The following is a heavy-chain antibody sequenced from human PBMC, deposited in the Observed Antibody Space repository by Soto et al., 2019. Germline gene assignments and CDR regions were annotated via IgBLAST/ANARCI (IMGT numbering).Heavy chain of an antibody. V-gene: IGHV4-59*08. J-gene: IGHJ4*02. D-gene: IGHD5-12*01. Sequence: SETLSLTYTVSGGSISSYYLSWVRQPPGKGLEWIGDVHYSGSTNYNPSLKSRIAISVDTSKNQFSLRLNSVTVADTAVYYCARRGKRDIVATDYWGQGTLVTVSS. CDR3: ARRGKRDIVATDY. CDR1: GGSISSYY. CDR2: VHYSGST.